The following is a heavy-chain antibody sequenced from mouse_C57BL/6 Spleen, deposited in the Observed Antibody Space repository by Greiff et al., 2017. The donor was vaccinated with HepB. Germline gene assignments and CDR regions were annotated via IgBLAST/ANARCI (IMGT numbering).Heavy chain of an antibody. J-gene: IGHJ3*01. CDR1: GYAFSSYW. Sequence: QVQLKESGAELVKPGASVKISCKASGYAFSSYWMNWVKQRPGKGLEWIGQIYPGDGDTNYNGKFKGKATLTADKSSSTAYMQLISLTSEDSGVYFCARPIYYDVDRWFAYWGQGTLVTVSA. D-gene: IGHD2-4*01. CDR3: ARPIYYDVDRWFAY. V-gene: IGHV1-80*01. CDR2: IYPGDGDT.